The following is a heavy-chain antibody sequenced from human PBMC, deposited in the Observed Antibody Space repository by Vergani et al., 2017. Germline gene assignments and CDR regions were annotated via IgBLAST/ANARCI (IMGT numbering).Heavy chain of an antibody. V-gene: IGHV3-74*03. CDR3: VRTEYCTGIACNTRCDS. J-gene: IGHJ5*01. CDR1: GFSFNTYW. D-gene: IGHD2-8*02. CDR2: IDENGNRA. Sequence: EVQLVESGGGSVQSGWSLRLSCVASGFSFNTYWMHWVRQVPGKGLMWVARIDENGNRATYGDFETGRFTISRDNAKNTVFLQMNNLRADDAGVYYCVRTEYCTGIACNTRCDSWGQGALVTVSS.